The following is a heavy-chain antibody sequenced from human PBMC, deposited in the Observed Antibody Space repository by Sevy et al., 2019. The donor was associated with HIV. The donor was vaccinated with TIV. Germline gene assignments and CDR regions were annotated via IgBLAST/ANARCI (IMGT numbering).Heavy chain of an antibody. Sequence: LSLTCAASGFTFHTYWMQWVRQAPGKGLEWVANIRQDGNEIYYADSVKGRFTISRDNAMQSLYLEMNNLRVEDSGIYYCARRYFDVWGQGTLVIVSS. CDR1: GFTFHTYW. V-gene: IGHV3-7*01. J-gene: IGHJ4*02. CDR3: ARRYFDV. CDR2: IRQDGNEI.